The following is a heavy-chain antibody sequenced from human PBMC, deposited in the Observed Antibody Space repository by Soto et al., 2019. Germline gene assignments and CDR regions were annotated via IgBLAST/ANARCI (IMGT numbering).Heavy chain of an antibody. J-gene: IGHJ5*02. Sequence: SETLSLTCTVSGGSISSYYWSWILQPPWKGLEWIGYIYYSGSTNYNPSLKSRVTISVDTSKNQFSLKLSSVTAADTAVYYCARDRVHSSSWYNWFDPWGQGTLVT. CDR3: ARDRVHSSSWYNWFDP. V-gene: IGHV4-59*01. D-gene: IGHD6-13*01. CDR1: GGSISSYY. CDR2: IYYSGST.